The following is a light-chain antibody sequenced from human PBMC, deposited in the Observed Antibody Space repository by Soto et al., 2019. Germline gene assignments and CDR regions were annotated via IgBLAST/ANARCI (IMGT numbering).Light chain of an antibody. CDR2: TTS. CDR3: PQYVSSVT. Sequence: EIVLSQSPGTLSLSPGERATLSCRASQSISTSYVAWYQQRPGLAPRLLIHTTSSRATGVPDRFSGSGAGADFTLTISRLEPEDVGVYYCPQYVSSVTFGGGTKVEI. J-gene: IGKJ4*01. CDR1: QSISTSY. V-gene: IGKV3-20*01.